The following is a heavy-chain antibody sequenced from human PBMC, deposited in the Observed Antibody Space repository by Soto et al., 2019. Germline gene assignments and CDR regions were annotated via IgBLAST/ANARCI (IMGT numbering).Heavy chain of an antibody. J-gene: IGHJ4*02. CDR2: IYWDDDK. CDR3: AHRVLRTVFGLVTTTAIYFDF. D-gene: IGHD3-3*01. Sequence: QITLKESGPTGVKPTETLTLTCTFSGFSLTTSGVGVGGVRQSPGKAPEWLALIYWDDDKRYSTSLKSRLTIPKDTSKNHVVLTMANVDPADTATYYCAHRVLRTVFGLVTTTAIYFDFWGQGTPVVVSS. CDR1: GFSLTTSGVG. V-gene: IGHV2-5*02.